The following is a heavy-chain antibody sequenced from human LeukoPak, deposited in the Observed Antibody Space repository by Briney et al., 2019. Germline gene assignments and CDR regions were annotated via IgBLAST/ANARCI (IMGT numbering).Heavy chain of an antibody. Sequence: GGSLRLSCVASGFTFSSYWMTWVRQAPGKGLEWVSSISGSGAMTYYADSVKGRFTISRDNAMDRLYLQMNSLRADDTAVYYCVKDRVDGSGSQFDSWGQESLVIVSS. CDR1: GFTFSSYW. V-gene: IGHV3-23*01. D-gene: IGHD3-10*01. CDR3: VKDRVDGSGSQFDS. CDR2: ISGSGAMT. J-gene: IGHJ4*02.